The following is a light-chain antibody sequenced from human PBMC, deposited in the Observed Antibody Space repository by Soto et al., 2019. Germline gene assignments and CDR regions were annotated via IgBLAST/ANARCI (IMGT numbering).Light chain of an antibody. CDR3: SSYSTSTTPSYV. V-gene: IGLV2-14*01. Sequence: QSVLTQPASVSGSPGQSITISCTGTSSDVGGYNYVSWYQQPPGKAPKLMIYDVTNRPSGVSDRFSGSKSGNTASLTISGLRPEDEAGYSCSSYSTSTTPSYVFGTGTKLTVL. J-gene: IGLJ1*01. CDR1: SSDVGGYNY. CDR2: DVT.